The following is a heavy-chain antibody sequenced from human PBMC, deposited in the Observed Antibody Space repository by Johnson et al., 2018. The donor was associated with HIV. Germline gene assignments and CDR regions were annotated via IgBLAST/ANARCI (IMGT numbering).Heavy chain of an antibody. J-gene: IGHJ3*02. CDR3: ARDMKGQPVRSDGAFDI. Sequence: QVQLLESGGGVVQPGRSLRLSCAASGFTFSSYGMHWVRQAPGKGLEWGAVIWYDGSKKYYADSVKGRFTISRDNSKNTLYLQMNSLRAEDTAVYYCARDMKGQPVRSDGAFDIWGQGTMVTVSS. D-gene: IGHD6-6*01. V-gene: IGHV3-33*01. CDR1: GFTFSSYG. CDR2: IWYDGSKK.